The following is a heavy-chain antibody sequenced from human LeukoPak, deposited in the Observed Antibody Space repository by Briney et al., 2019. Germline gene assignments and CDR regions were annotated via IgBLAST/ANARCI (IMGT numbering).Heavy chain of an antibody. CDR2: IYYSGST. Sequence: SETLSLTCTVSGGSVSSSSYYWGWIRQPPGKGLEWIGSIYYSGSTYYNPSLKSRVTISVDMSKNQFSLKLSSVTAADTAVYYCARHVSDSNFYYYYYMDVWGKGTTVTVSS. J-gene: IGHJ6*03. V-gene: IGHV4-39*01. D-gene: IGHD4-11*01. CDR3: ARHVSDSNFYYYYYMDV. CDR1: GGSVSSSSYY.